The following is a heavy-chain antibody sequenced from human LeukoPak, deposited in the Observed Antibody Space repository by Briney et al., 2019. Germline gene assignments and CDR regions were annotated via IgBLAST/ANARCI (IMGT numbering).Heavy chain of an antibody. J-gene: IGHJ6*02. Sequence: TGGSLRLSCAASGFTFSSYWMSWVRQAPGKGLEWVANIKQDGSEKYYVDSVKGRFTISRDNAKNSLYLQMNSLRAEDTAVYYCARYDGERDYDILTVGQYYYGMDVWGQGTTVTVSS. D-gene: IGHD3-9*01. V-gene: IGHV3-7*01. CDR2: IKQDGSEK. CDR1: GFTFSSYW. CDR3: ARYDGERDYDILTVGQYYYGMDV.